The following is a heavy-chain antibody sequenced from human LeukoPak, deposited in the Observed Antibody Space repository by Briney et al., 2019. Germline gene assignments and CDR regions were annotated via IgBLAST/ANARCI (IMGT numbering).Heavy chain of an antibody. CDR1: GFTFSSYW. V-gene: IGHV3-30*03. Sequence: GGSLRLSCAASGFTFSSYWMSWVRQAPGKGLEWVAVISYDGSNKYSADSVKGRFTISRDNSKNTLYLQMNSLRPEDTAVYYCATDHGFHYGAYFDYWGQGTLVTVSS. CDR3: ATDHGFHYGAYFDY. J-gene: IGHJ4*02. D-gene: IGHD4-17*01. CDR2: ISYDGSNK.